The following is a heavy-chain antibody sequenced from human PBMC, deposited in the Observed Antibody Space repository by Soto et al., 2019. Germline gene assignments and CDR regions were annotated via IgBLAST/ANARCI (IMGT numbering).Heavy chain of an antibody. CDR1: GGTFSSYA. D-gene: IGHD6-13*01. Sequence: GASVKVSCKASGGTFSSYAISWVRQAPGQGLEWMGGIVPIFGTANYAQKFQGRVTITADESTSTAYMELSSLRSEDTVVYYRARALYSSRWGAYYYGMDVWGQGTTVTVSS. CDR2: IVPIFGTA. J-gene: IGHJ6*02. V-gene: IGHV1-69*13. CDR3: ARALYSSRWGAYYYGMDV.